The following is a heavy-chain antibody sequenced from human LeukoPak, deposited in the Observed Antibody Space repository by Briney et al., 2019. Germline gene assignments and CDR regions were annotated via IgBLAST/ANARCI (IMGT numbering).Heavy chain of an antibody. CDR2: GGSGGST. CDR3: AKMRGQYYHSYYMDA. CDR1: GLSWERVS. J-gene: IGHJ6*03. Sequence: RRACGAAGLSWERVSMSGVAGALEKGLGWSSYGGSGGSTYYADSVKGRFTVSRDNSKSTLYLQMNSLTAEDTAVYYCAKMRGQYYHSYYMDAWGKWTTVTVSS. V-gene: IGHV3-23*01.